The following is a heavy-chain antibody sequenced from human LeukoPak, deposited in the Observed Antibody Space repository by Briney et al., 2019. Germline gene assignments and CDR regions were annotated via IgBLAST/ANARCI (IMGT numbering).Heavy chain of an antibody. D-gene: IGHD2-15*01. J-gene: IGHJ4*02. CDR1: GYTFTSYG. Sequence: GASVKVSCKASGYTFTSYGISWVRQAPGQGLEWMGWISAYNGNTNYAQKLQGRVTMTTDTSTNTAYMELRSLRSDDTALCYCARLYCIGGSCLRLFDYWGQGTLVTVSS. CDR2: ISAYNGNT. V-gene: IGHV1-18*01. CDR3: ARLYCIGGSCLRLFDY.